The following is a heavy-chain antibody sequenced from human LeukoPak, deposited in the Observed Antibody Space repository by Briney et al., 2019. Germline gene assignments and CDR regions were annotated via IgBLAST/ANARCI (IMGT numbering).Heavy chain of an antibody. Sequence: SETLSLTCTVSGGSISSSSYYWGWIRQPPGKGLEWIGSIYYSGSTYYNPSLKSRVTISVDTSKNQFSLKLSSVTAADTAVYYCAREGKIVVVTAIDYWGQGTLVTVSS. J-gene: IGHJ4*02. CDR2: IYYSGST. D-gene: IGHD2-21*02. CDR1: GGSISSSSYY. CDR3: AREGKIVVVTAIDY. V-gene: IGHV4-39*07.